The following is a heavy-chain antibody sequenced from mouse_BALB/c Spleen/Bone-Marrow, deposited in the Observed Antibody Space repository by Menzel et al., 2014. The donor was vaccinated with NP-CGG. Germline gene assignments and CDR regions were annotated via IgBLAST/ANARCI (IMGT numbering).Heavy chain of an antibody. D-gene: IGHD2-3*01. CDR3: ANDWFAY. Sequence: SGAELVKPGASVKLSCTAFGFNIKDTYMHWVKQRPEQGLEWIGRIDPANGNTKYDPKFQGKATITADTSSNTAHLHPSSLTSEDTAVYYCANDWFAYWGQGTLVTVSA. V-gene: IGHV14-3*02. J-gene: IGHJ3*01. CDR1: GFNIKDTY. CDR2: IDPANGNT.